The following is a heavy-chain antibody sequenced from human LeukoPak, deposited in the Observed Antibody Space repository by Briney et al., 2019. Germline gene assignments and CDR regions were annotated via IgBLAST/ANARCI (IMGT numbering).Heavy chain of an antibody. CDR3: ARADCSSTSHYRFDY. CDR1: GGSISSGGYS. D-gene: IGHD2-2*02. V-gene: IGHV4-30-2*01. Sequence: SQTLSLTCAVSGGSISSGGYSWSWIRQPPGKGLEWIGYIYHSGSTYYNPSLKSRVTISVDRSKNQFSLKLSSVTAADTAVYYCARADCSSTSHYRFDYWGQGTLVTVSS. CDR2: IYHSGST. J-gene: IGHJ4*02.